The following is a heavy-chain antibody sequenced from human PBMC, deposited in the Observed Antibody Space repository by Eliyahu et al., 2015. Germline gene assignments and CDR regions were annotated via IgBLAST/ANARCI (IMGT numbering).Heavy chain of an antibody. CDR2: ISSSSSYI. CDR3: ARDPPWFGESTVDY. Sequence: EVQLVESGGGLVKPGGSXRLSCAASGFTFSSYSMNWVRQAPGKGLEWVSSISSSSSYIYYADSVKGRFTISRDNAKNSLYLQMNSLRAEDTAVYYCARDPPWFGESTVDYWGQGTLVTVSS. CDR1: GFTFSSYS. D-gene: IGHD3-10*01. V-gene: IGHV3-21*01. J-gene: IGHJ4*02.